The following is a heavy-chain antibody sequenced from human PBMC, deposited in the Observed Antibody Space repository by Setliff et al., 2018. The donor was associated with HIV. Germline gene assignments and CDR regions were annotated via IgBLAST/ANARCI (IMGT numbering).Heavy chain of an antibody. CDR2: INTGNGDT. CDR3: ARKYYDILTGYYAADY. Sequence: ASVKVSCKASGYTFTSYAMHWVRQAPGQRLEWVGWINTGNGDTKYSQDFQGRVTISRDTSASTAHMELSSLRSEDMAVYYCARKYYDILTGYYAADYWGQGTLVTVSS. CDR1: GYTFTSYA. D-gene: IGHD3-9*01. V-gene: IGHV1-3*03. J-gene: IGHJ4*02.